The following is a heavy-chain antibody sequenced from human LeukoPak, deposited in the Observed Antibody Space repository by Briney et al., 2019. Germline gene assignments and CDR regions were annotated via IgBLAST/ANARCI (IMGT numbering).Heavy chain of an antibody. J-gene: IGHJ4*02. V-gene: IGHV3-30-3*01. D-gene: IGHD4-17*01. CDR1: GFTFSSYA. CDR2: ISYDGSNK. Sequence: GRPLRLSCAASGFTFSSYAMHWVRQAPGKGLEWVAVISYDGSNKYYADSVKGRFTISRDNSKNTLYLQMNSLRAEDTAVYYCTMMTTVTTIFRDWGQGTLVTVSS. CDR3: TMMTTVTTIFRD.